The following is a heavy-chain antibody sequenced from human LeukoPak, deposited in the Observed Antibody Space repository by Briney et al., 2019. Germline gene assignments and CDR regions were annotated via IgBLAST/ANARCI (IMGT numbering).Heavy chain of an antibody. CDR2: IYYSGST. D-gene: IGHD2-15*01. CDR1: GGSISSYY. J-gene: IGHJ5*02. V-gene: IGHV4-59*01. Sequence: SETLSLTCTVSGGSISSYYWSWIRQPPGKGLEWIGYIYYSGSTNYNPSLKSRVTISVDTSKNQFSLMLSSVTAADTAVYYCARLRGYCSGGSCGYNWFDPWGQGTLVTVSS. CDR3: ARLRGYCSGGSCGYNWFDP.